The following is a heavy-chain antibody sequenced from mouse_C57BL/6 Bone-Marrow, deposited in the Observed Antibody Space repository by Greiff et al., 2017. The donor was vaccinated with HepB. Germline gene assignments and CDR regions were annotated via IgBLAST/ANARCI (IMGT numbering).Heavy chain of an antibody. Sequence: EVNVVESGGGLVQPGGSLSLSCAASGITFTDYYMSWVRQPPGKALEWLGFIRNKANGYTTEYSASVKGRFTISRDNSQSILYLQMNALRAEDSATYYCARDNPGLEWYFDVWGTGTTVTVSS. D-gene: IGHD3-3*01. CDR1: GITFTDYY. J-gene: IGHJ1*03. V-gene: IGHV7-3*01. CDR3: ARDNPGLEWYFDV. CDR2: IRNKANGYTT.